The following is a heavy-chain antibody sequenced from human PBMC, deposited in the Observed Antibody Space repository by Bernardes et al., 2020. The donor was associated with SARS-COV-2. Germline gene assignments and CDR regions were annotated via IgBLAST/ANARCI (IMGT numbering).Heavy chain of an antibody. Sequence: SETLSLTCAVYGGSFSGYYWSWIRQPPGKGLEWIGEINHSGSTNYNPSLKSRVTISVDTSKNQFSLKLSSVTAADTAVYYCARVRRRYCSGGSCRDAFDIWGRGRMVTVSS. CDR3: ARVRRRYCSGGSCRDAFDI. CDR1: GGSFSGYY. J-gene: IGHJ3*02. CDR2: INHSGST. V-gene: IGHV4-34*01. D-gene: IGHD2-15*01.